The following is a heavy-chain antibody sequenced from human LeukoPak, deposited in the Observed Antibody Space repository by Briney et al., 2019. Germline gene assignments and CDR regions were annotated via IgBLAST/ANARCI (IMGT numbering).Heavy chain of an antibody. Sequence: GGSLRLSCAASGFTFSTYAMSWVRQAPGKGLEWVSAIRGSGDSTYYADSVKGRFTISRDNSRNTLYLQMNSLRAEDTAVYYCAKNPEEQLAPYYFDYWGQGTLVTVSS. D-gene: IGHD6-13*01. CDR1: GFTFSTYA. J-gene: IGHJ4*02. CDR3: AKNPEEQLAPYYFDY. CDR2: IRGSGDST. V-gene: IGHV3-23*01.